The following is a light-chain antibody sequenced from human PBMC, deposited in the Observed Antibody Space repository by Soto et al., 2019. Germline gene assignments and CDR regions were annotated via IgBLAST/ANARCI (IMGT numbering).Light chain of an antibody. V-gene: IGKV3-15*01. CDR3: QQYNNWPRT. CDR1: HSVSIL. CDR2: GAT. J-gene: IGKJ1*01. Sequence: EIVMTQSPATMSVSPWERATLSFRSSHSVSILLAWYQQKPGQAPRLLIHGATTRATGIPARFSGSGSGTEFTLTISSLQSEDFAIYYRQQYNNWPRTFGQGTTVDIK.